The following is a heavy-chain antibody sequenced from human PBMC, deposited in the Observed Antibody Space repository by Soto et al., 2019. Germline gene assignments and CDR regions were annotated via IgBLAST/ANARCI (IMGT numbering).Heavy chain of an antibody. D-gene: IGHD1-26*01. CDR2: ISSSSSYI. CDR3: AKPDRRIVGAACFEY. Sequence: PGGSLRLSCAASGFTFSSYSMNWVRQAPGKGLEWVSSISSSSSYIYYADSVKGRFTISRDNAKNSLYLQMNSLSADDTAVYYCAKPDRRIVGAACFEYWGQGTQVTVSS. J-gene: IGHJ4*02. CDR1: GFTFSSYS. V-gene: IGHV3-21*01.